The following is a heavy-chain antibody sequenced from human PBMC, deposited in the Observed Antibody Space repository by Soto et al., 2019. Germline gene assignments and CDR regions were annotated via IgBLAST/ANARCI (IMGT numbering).Heavy chain of an antibody. CDR1: GFTFSSYE. Sequence: LRLSCAASGFTFSSYEMNWVRQAPGKGLEWVSYISSSGSTIYYADSVKGRFTISRDNAKNSLYLQMNSPRAEDTAVYYCAILGYTALVPFDIWGQGRMVTVSS. D-gene: IGHD5-18*01. CDR2: ISSSGSTI. J-gene: IGHJ3*02. CDR3: AILGYTALVPFDI. V-gene: IGHV3-48*03.